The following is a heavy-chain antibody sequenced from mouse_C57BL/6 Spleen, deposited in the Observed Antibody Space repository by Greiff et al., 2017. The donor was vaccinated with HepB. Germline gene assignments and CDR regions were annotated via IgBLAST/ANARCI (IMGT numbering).Heavy chain of an antibody. V-gene: IGHV1-69*01. D-gene: IGHD5-1*01. CDR1: GYTFTSYW. CDR3: ARGDGSTREEGY. CDR2: IDPSDSYT. Sequence: QVQLQQPGAELVMPGASVKLSCKASGYTFTSYWMHWVKQRPGQGLEWIGEIDPSDSYTNYNQKFKGKSTLTVDKSSSTAYMQLSSLTSEDSAVYYGARGDGSTREEGYWGKGTTLTVSS. J-gene: IGHJ2*01.